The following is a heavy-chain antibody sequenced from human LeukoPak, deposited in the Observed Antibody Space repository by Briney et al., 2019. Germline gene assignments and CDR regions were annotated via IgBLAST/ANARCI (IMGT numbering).Heavy chain of an antibody. D-gene: IGHD3-22*01. Sequence: TSQTLSLTCTVSGGSISSGGHYWSWIRQYPGKGLEWIGYIYYSGGTYSNPSLKSRLTISVDTSKNQFSLNLNSVTAADTAVYYCARCSDSGAYYSIDYWGQGTLVTVSS. J-gene: IGHJ4*02. V-gene: IGHV4-31*03. CDR1: GGSISSGGHY. CDR2: IYYSGGT. CDR3: ARCSDSGAYYSIDY.